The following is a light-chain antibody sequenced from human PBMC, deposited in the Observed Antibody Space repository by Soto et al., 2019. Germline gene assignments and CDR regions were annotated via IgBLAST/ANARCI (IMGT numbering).Light chain of an antibody. Sequence: EIVLTQSPGTLSLSPGERATLSCRASQSVSSNYLAWYQRKPGQAPRLLIYGASSRAIDIPNRFSGSGSGTDFTLTITRLEPEAVAVYYCQQYGSSPPTFGQGTKVE. CDR2: GAS. V-gene: IGKV3-20*01. CDR1: QSVSSNY. J-gene: IGKJ1*01. CDR3: QQYGSSPPT.